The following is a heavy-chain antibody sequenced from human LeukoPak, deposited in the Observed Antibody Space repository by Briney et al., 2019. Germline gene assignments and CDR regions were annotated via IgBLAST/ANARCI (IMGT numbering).Heavy chain of an antibody. J-gene: IGHJ4*02. CDR1: GFTVSSNY. D-gene: IGHD5-24*01. V-gene: IGHV3-66*01. CDR2: IYSGGST. Sequence: GGSLRLSCVASGFTVSSNYMSWVRQAPGKGLEWVSVIYSGGSTYYADSVKGRFTISRDNSKNTLYLQMNSLRAEDTAVYYCARESRWLPIDYWGQGTLVTVSS. CDR3: ARESRWLPIDY.